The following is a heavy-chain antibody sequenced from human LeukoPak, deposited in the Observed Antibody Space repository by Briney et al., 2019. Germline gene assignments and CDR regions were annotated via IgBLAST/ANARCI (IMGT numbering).Heavy chain of an antibody. J-gene: IGHJ6*02. CDR2: INHSGST. V-gene: IGHV4-34*01. Sequence: SETLSLTCAVYGGSFSGYYWSWIRQPPGKGLEWIGEINHSGSTNYNPSLKSRVTISVDTSKNQFSLKLSSVTAADTAVCYCARGAAPGYYYYYYGMDVWGQGTTVTVSS. CDR1: GGSFSGYY. D-gene: IGHD6-13*01. CDR3: ARGAAPGYYYYYYGMDV.